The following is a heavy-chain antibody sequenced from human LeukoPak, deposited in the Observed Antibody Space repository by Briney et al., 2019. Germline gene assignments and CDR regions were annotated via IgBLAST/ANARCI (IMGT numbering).Heavy chain of an antibody. CDR3: ARDPYDSSGYYHDY. V-gene: IGHV3-53*01. CDR2: IYRGGST. CDR1: GFTVSSNY. Sequence: GGSLRLSCAASGFTVSSNYMSWVRQAPGKGLEWVSVIYRGGSTYYADSVKGRFTISRDNSKNTLYLQMNSLRAEDTAVYYCARDPYDSSGYYHDYWGQGTLVTVSS. J-gene: IGHJ4*02. D-gene: IGHD3-22*01.